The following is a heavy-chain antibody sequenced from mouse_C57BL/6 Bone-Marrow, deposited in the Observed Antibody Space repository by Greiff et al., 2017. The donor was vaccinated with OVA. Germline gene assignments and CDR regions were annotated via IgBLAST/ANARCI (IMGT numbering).Heavy chain of an antibody. CDR3: ARIPYYGSSYGY. V-gene: IGHV1-50*01. CDR2: IDPSDSSP. CDR1: GYTFPSYW. D-gene: IGHD1-1*01. Sequence: QVQLQQPGAELVQPGASVKLSCKASGYTFPSYWMQWVKPRPGQGLEWIGEIDPSDSSPHYHQKFKGKATLTVDTSSSTDYMQLSSLTSEDSAVYYCARIPYYGSSYGYWGQGTTLTVSS. J-gene: IGHJ2*01.